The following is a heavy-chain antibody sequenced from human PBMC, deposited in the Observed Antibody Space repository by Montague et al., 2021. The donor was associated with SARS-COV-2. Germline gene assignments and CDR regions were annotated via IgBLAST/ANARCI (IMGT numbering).Heavy chain of an antibody. CDR3: VKWSSRYGSPNTDFFDS. J-gene: IGHJ4*01. CDR2: ISDSGRT. CDR1: GFTFSNYA. Sequence: SLRLSCAASGFTFSNYAMTWVRQTPGKGLVWVSTISDSGRTFYADSVKGRLTISRDNSKNTLHLQMNSVRVEDTAVYRWVKWSSRYGSPNTDFFDSWGHGTLVTVSS. D-gene: IGHD3-10*01. V-gene: IGHV3-23*01.